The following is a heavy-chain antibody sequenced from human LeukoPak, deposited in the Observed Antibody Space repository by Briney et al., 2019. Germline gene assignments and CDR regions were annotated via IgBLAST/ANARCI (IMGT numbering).Heavy chain of an antibody. CDR1: GGSFSGYY. CDR2: INHSGST. J-gene: IGHJ4*02. CDR3: ARSAKWSVGAAY. Sequence: SETLSLTCAVYGGSFSGYYWSWIRQPPGKGLEWIAEINHSGSTNYNPSLKSRVTISEDTSKNQFPLNMSSVTAADAAVYYCARSAKWSVGAAYWGQGTLVTVSS. V-gene: IGHV4-34*01. D-gene: IGHD1-26*01.